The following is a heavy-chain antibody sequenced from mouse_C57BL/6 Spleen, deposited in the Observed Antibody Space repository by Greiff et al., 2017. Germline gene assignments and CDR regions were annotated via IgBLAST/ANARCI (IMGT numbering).Heavy chain of an antibody. CDR1: GYTFTSYG. J-gene: IGHJ4*01. CDR3: ARELYYYGSSPLYAMDY. V-gene: IGHV1-81*01. D-gene: IGHD1-1*01. Sequence: VQLQQSGAELARPGASVKLSCKASGYTFTSYGISWVKQRTGQGLEWIGEIYPRSGNTYYNEKFTGKATLTADKSSSTAYMELRSLTSEDSAVYFCARELYYYGSSPLYAMDYWGQGTSVTVSS. CDR2: IYPRSGNT.